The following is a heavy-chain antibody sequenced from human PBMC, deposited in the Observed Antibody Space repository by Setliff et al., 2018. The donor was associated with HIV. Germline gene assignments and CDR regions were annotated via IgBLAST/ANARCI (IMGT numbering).Heavy chain of an antibody. V-gene: IGHV1-18*01. D-gene: IGHD6-13*01. J-gene: IGHJ6*03. CDR2: ISGHNGHT. CDR3: ARDMQQLVPGEHYYYMDV. Sequence: ASVKVSCKASGYTFTRFGISWVRQAPGQGLEWMGWISGHNGHTDYAQKFQGRVTVTTDTSTETAYMELRSLRSDDTAVYYCARDMQQLVPGEHYYYMDVWGKGTTVTSP. CDR1: GYTFTRFG.